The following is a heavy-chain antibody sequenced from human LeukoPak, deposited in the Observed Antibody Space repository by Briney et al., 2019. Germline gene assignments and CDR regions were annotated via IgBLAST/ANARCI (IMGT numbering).Heavy chain of an antibody. CDR2: IIPIFGTA. CDR3: AEGGGWSSSFYMDV. J-gene: IGHJ6*03. Sequence: ASVKVSCKASGGTFSSYAISRVRQAPGQGLEWMGGIIPIFGTANYAQKFQGRVTITTDESTSTAYMELSSLRSEDTAVYYCAEGGGWSSSFYMDVWGKGTTVTVSS. D-gene: IGHD6-6*01. CDR1: GGTFSSYA. V-gene: IGHV1-69*05.